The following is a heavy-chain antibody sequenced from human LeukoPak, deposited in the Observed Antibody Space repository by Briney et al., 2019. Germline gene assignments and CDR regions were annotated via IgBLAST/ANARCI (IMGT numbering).Heavy chain of an antibody. CDR1: GGSISSYY. D-gene: IGHD3-22*01. Sequence: SETLSHTCTVSGGSISSYYWSWIRQPPGKGLEWIGYIYYSGSTNYNPSLKSRVTISVDTSKNQFSLKLSSVTAADTAVYYCARQDDSSGYYPHWGQGTMVTVSS. CDR3: ARQDDSSGYYPH. CDR2: IYYSGST. V-gene: IGHV4-59*01. J-gene: IGHJ3*01.